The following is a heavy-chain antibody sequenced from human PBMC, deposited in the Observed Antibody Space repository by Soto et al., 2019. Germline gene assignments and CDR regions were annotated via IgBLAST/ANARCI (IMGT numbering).Heavy chain of an antibody. V-gene: IGHV4-61*01. CDR1: GGSVSSGSYY. CDR3: ARDNFTHQRWYYYDMDV. CDR2: IYYSGST. J-gene: IGHJ6*02. D-gene: IGHD4-17*01. Sequence: SETLSLTCTVSGGSVSSGSYYWSWIRQPPGKGLEWIGYIYYSGSTNYNPSLKSRVTISVDTSKNQFSLKLSSVTAADTAVYYCARDNFTHQRWYYYDMDVWGQGATVTVSS.